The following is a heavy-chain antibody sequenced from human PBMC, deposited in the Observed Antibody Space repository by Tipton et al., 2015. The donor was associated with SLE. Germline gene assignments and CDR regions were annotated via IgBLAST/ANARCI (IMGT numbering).Heavy chain of an antibody. D-gene: IGHD3-10*01. J-gene: IGHJ3*02. Sequence: SLRLSCAASGFTFSSYAMHWVRQAPGKGLEWVAVISYDGSNKYYADSVKGRFTISRDNSKNTLYLQMNSLRAEDTAVYYCARDRAPITMVRGSTGDAFDIWGQGTMVTVSS. CDR2: ISYDGSNK. V-gene: IGHV3-30*04. CDR1: GFTFSSYA. CDR3: ARDRAPITMVRGSTGDAFDI.